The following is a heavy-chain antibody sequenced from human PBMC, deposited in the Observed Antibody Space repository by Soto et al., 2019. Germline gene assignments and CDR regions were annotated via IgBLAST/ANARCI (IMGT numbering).Heavy chain of an antibody. CDR3: ARGGWSLDY. Sequence: QVQLQESGPGLVKPSETLSLTCTVSGGSITNNYWSWIRQPPGKELEWIGYIYYSGATRYKSSLNSRVTMSVDTSKNQFSLNLNSVTAADTAVYYCARGGWSLDYWGQGTLVTVSS. CDR2: IYYSGAT. J-gene: IGHJ4*02. D-gene: IGHD2-15*01. CDR1: GGSITNNY. V-gene: IGHV4-59*01.